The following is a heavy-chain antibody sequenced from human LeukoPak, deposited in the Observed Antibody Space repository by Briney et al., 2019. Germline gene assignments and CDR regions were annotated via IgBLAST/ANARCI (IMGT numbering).Heavy chain of an antibody. V-gene: IGHV3-23*01. Sequence: RGSLRLSCAASGFTFSNFAMSWVRQAPGKGLEWVSAISGTGGNTFYTDSVTGRFTISRDNSKNTLYVQMNSLGAEDTAVYYCAKTGGYYDTSDLYRPDVFDIWGQGTVVTVSS. CDR3: AKTGGYYDTSDLYRPDVFDI. J-gene: IGHJ3*02. CDR1: GFTFSNFA. D-gene: IGHD3-22*01. CDR2: ISGTGGNT.